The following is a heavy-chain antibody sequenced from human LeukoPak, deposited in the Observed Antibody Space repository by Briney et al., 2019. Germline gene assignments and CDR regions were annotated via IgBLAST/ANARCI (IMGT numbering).Heavy chain of an antibody. Sequence: GGSLRLSCAASGFTVSINYMSWVRQAPGKGLEWVSVIYSGGTTYYADSVKGRFTISRDNSKNTLYLQMNSLRAEDTAVYYCAREPRRGYAFDIWGQGTMVTVSS. V-gene: IGHV3-66*01. CDR3: AREPRRGYAFDI. J-gene: IGHJ3*02. D-gene: IGHD3-10*01. CDR1: GFTVSINY. CDR2: IYSGGTT.